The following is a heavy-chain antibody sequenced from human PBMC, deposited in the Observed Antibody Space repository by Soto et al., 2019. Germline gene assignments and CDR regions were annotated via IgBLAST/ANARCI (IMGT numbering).Heavy chain of an antibody. CDR2: IHYSGST. V-gene: IGHV4-59*08. J-gene: IGHJ2*01. CDR1: GASVSSYY. Sequence: QVQLQESGPGLVKPSETLSLTCTVSGASVSSYYWTWMRQPPGKGLEWIGYIHYSGSTNFDPSLKSRVTIAVDTSKNQFSLKLSSVTAADTAVYFCARPSGRSDWYFDLWGRGTLVTVSS. CDR3: ARPSGRSDWYFDL. D-gene: IGHD3-10*01.